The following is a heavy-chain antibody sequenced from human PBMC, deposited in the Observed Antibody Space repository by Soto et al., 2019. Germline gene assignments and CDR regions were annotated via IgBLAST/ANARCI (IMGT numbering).Heavy chain of an antibody. CDR3: ARVRRFLEWLFQTKYYFDY. CDR2: ISSSGSTI. J-gene: IGHJ4*02. D-gene: IGHD3-3*01. Sequence: GGSLRLSCAASGFTFSDYYMSWIRQAPGKGLEWVSYISSSGSTIYYADSVKGRFTISRDNAKNSLYLQMNSLRAEDTAVYYCARVRRFLEWLFQTKYYFDYWGQGTLVTVSS. CDR1: GFTFSDYY. V-gene: IGHV3-11*01.